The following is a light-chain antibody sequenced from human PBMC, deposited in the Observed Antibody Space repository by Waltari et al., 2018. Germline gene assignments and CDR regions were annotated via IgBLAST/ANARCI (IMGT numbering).Light chain of an antibody. V-gene: IGKV2-28*01. CDR1: RSLLHSNGYNY. J-gene: IGKJ1*01. CDR3: MQALQTPPT. Sequence: DIELTQSPLTLPVTPGETASISCRSSRSLLHSNGYNYLGWYLQKPVQSPQLLIYLASSRASGVPDRFSGSGSDTDFTLKISRVEAEDVGVYYCMQALQTPPTFGQGTKVEIK. CDR2: LAS.